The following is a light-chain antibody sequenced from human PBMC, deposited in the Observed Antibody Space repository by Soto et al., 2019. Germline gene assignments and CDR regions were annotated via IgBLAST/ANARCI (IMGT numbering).Light chain of an antibody. J-gene: IGKJ5*01. V-gene: IGKV3-11*01. CDR1: QSVSNS. Sequence: EIVLTQFPAPLALSPGERATLSCRASQSVSNSLAWFQQKPGQAPRLLIYDASNRATGIPARFSGSGSGTDFTLTISSLEPEDFAVYYCQQRSDWITFGQGTRLE. CDR3: QQRSDWIT. CDR2: DAS.